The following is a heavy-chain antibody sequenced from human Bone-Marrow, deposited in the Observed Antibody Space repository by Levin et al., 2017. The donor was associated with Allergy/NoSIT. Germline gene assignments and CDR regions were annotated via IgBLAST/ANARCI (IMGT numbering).Heavy chain of an antibody. Sequence: AGGSLRLSCAVSGASISSSDWLTWVRQPPGKGLEWIGEISHSGSTKYNPSLKSRVTISVDKSKNLLSLKLTSVTAADTAVYYCAGEGADYGDYGYFDVWGRGTLVTVSS. CDR3: AGEGADYGDYGYFDV. V-gene: IGHV4-4*02. J-gene: IGHJ2*01. D-gene: IGHD4-17*01. CDR1: GASISSSDW. CDR2: ISHSGST.